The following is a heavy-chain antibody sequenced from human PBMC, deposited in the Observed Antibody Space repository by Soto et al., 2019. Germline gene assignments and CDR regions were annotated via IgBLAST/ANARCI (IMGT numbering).Heavy chain of an antibody. J-gene: IGHJ4*02. CDR3: TTDVWPATRSDY. V-gene: IGHV3-15*07. D-gene: IGHD2-21*01. Sequence: EVQLVESGGGLVKPGGSLRLSCAASGFTFSNAWMNWVRQAPGKGLEWVGRIKSKTDGGGTTDYAAPVKGRFTTSRDDLKNTVYLQMDSLKIEDAAVYFCTTDVWPATRSDYWGQGALVTVSS. CDR1: GFTFSNAW. CDR2: IKSKTDGGGTT.